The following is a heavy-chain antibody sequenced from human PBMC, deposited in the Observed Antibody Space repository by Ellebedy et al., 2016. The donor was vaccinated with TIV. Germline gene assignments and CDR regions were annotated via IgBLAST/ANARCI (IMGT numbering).Heavy chain of an antibody. CDR1: GYTFTSYA. Sequence: ASVKVSXKASGYTFTSYAMHWVRQAPGQRLEWMGWINAGNGNTKYSQKLQGRVTITRDYMELSGLMSEDTAVYYCATREWQDPMDVWGQGTMVTVSS. D-gene: IGHD3-3*01. CDR2: INAGNGNT. J-gene: IGHJ6*02. CDR3: ATREWQDPMDV. V-gene: IGHV1-3*01.